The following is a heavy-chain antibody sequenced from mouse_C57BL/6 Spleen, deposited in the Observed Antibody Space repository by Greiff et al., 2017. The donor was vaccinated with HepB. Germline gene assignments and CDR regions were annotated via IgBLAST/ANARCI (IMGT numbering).Heavy chain of an antibody. Sequence: VQLVESGAELMKPGASVKLSCKATGYTFTGYWIEWVKQRPGHGLEWIGEILPGSGSTNYNEKFKGKATFTADTSSNTAYMQLSSLTTEDSAIYYCASIFTTVVALYYYAMDYWGQGTSVTVSS. CDR1: GYTFTGYW. D-gene: IGHD1-1*01. CDR2: ILPGSGST. J-gene: IGHJ4*01. CDR3: ASIFTTVVALYYYAMDY. V-gene: IGHV1-9*01.